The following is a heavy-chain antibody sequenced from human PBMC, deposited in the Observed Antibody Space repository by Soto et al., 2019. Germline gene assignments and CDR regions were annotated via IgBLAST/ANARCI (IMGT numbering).Heavy chain of an antibody. D-gene: IGHD5-18*01. CDR2: TSGSGHYI. CDR3: AGGAMVTPYYYGLDG. CDR1: GFTSSNYS. Sequence: EVRLLESGGGLVQPGGSLRLYCAGPGFTSSNYSMSWVRQAPGKGLEWVSTTSGSGHYIQYRDSVKGRCTISRDNSKNTQYLQMNSLRAEDTAVYYCAGGAMVTPYYYGLDGWGQWTTVTVSS. V-gene: IGHV3-23*01. J-gene: IGHJ6*02.